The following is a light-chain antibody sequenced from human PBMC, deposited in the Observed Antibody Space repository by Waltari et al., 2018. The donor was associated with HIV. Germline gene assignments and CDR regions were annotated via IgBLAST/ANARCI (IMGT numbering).Light chain of an antibody. CDR1: HSIRTY. V-gene: IGKV1-5*03. Sequence: ASVGDRVTITCRASHSIRTYLAWYQQKPGKAPKLLINKASTLESGVPPRFSGSGSGTEFTLSISSLQPDDFATYYCQQHSTYPWTFGQGTKVEIK. CDR2: KAS. CDR3: QQHSTYPWT. J-gene: IGKJ1*01.